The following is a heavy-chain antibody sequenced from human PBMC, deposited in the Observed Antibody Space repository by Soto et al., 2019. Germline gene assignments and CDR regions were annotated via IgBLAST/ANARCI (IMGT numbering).Heavy chain of an antibody. CDR2: ISGSGSNT. Sequence: GGSLRLSCAASGFTFSDYYMTWVRQAPGKGLEWVSVISGSGSNTYYAGSVKGRVSISRDNSKNTLYLQMDRLRAEDTAVYYCAKGGSNDYSPLDFCGQGTPVTVSS. CDR1: GFTFSDYY. D-gene: IGHD3-22*01. CDR3: AKGGSNDYSPLDF. V-gene: IGHV3-23*01. J-gene: IGHJ4*02.